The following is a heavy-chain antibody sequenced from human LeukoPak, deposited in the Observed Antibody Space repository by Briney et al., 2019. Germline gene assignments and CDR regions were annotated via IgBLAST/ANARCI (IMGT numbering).Heavy chain of an antibody. V-gene: IGHV3-53*01. J-gene: IGHJ4*02. CDR1: GFTVSTDY. CDR2: IYSGGSP. CDR3: AREISGGTYPWGYFDC. D-gene: IGHD7-27*01. Sequence: PGGSLRLSCAASGFTVSTDYMSWVRQTPGKGLEWVWDIYSGGSPYHANPVQGLFTISRDNSKNTLYLQMNSLRAEDTAVYYCAREISGGTYPWGYFDCWGQGTLVTVSS.